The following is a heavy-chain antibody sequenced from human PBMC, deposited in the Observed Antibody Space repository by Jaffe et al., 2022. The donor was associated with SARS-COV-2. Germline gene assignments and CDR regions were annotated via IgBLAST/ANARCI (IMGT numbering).Heavy chain of an antibody. Sequence: EVRLVESGGGLVQPGGSLRLSCAASGFTFGSHWMTWVRQAPGKGLEWVANIRQDGDEKYYVDSVKGRFTISRDNTENSLFLQMNSLRAGDTAVYYCARDSLDSGYDLSFDYWGQGIPVTVSS. CDR3: ARDSLDSGYDLSFDY. CDR2: IRQDGDEK. D-gene: IGHD5-12*01. V-gene: IGHV3-7*01. J-gene: IGHJ4*02. CDR1: GFTFGSHW.